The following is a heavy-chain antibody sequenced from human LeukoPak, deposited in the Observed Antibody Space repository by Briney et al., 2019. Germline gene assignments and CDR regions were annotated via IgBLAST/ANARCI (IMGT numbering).Heavy chain of an antibody. CDR1: GFTFSLYG. CDR2: ISYDGSNK. J-gene: IGHJ4*02. D-gene: IGHD3-22*01. V-gene: IGHV3-30*03. Sequence: GGSLRLSCAASGFTFSLYGIHWVRQAPGKGLEWVAVISYDGSNKYYADSVKGRFTISRDNSKNTLYLQMNSLRAEDTAVYYCAREPSRITMIVVVSYYFDYWGQGTLVTVSS. CDR3: AREPSRITMIVVVSYYFDY.